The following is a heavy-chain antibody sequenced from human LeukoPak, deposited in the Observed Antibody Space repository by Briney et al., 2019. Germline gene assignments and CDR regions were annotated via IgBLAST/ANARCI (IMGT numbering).Heavy chain of an antibody. J-gene: IGHJ5*02. D-gene: IGHD2-2*01. CDR2: IYYSGST. CDR3: ARALVVPASCSFDP. CDR1: GGSISSGGYY. V-gene: IGHV4-31*03. Sequence: SETLSLTCTVSGGSISSGGYYWSWIRQHPGKGLEWIGYIYYSGSTYYNPSLKSRVTISVDTSKNQFSLKLSSVTAADTAVYYCARALVVPASCSFDPRGQGTLVTVSS.